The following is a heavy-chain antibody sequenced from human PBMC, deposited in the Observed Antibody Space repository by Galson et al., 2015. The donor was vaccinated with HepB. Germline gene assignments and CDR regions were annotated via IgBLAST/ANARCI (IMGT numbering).Heavy chain of an antibody. Sequence: SLRLSCAASGFTFSSYAMSWVRQAPGKGLEWVSALSGSGGSTYYADSVKGRFTISRDNSKNTLYLQMNSLRVGDTAVYYCAKGVGRYCSATNCILDNWGQGTLVTVSS. V-gene: IGHV3-23*01. J-gene: IGHJ4*02. CDR1: GFTFSSYA. D-gene: IGHD2-2*01. CDR2: LSGSGGST. CDR3: AKGVGRYCSATNCILDN.